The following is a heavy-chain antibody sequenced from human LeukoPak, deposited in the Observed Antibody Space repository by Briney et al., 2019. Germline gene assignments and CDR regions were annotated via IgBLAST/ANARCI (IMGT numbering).Heavy chain of an antibody. CDR1: GLTFSNYG. CDR3: AEDQQLQPFHY. J-gene: IGHJ4*02. CDR2: IRYDGSEK. D-gene: IGHD1-1*01. V-gene: IGHV3-30*02. Sequence: GGSLRLSCAASGLTFSNYGMHWVRQAPGKGLEWVAFIRYDGSEKFYADSVKGRFTISRDNSRDTLYLQMNSLRVEDTAVYFCAEDQQLQPFHYWGRGTLVAVSS.